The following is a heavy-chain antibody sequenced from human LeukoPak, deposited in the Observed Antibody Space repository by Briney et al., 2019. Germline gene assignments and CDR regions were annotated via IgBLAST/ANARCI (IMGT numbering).Heavy chain of an antibody. CDR2: IRQDGSEK. D-gene: IGHD6-19*01. J-gene: IGHJ4*02. V-gene: IGHV3-7*03. Sequence: AGGSLRLSCAASGFTFISYWMTWVRQAPGKGLEWVASIRQDGSEKYYVDSVKGRFTISRDNAKNLLFLQMSSLRAEDTAVYYCATRLTSGWNGFDDWGQGTLVTVSS. CDR3: ATRLTSGWNGFDD. CDR1: GFTFISYW.